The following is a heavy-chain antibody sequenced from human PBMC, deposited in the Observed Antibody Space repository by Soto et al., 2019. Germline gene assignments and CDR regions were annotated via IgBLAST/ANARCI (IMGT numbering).Heavy chain of an antibody. V-gene: IGHV4-4*02. CDR2: IYHSGST. CDR3: ASRSLYFDY. J-gene: IGHJ4*02. Sequence: SETLSLTCAVSSGSISSSNWWSWVRQPPGKGMEWIGEIYHSGSTNYNPSLKSRVTISVDKSKNQFSLKLSSVIAADTAVYYCASRSLYFDYLGQGTLVTVSS. CDR1: SGSISSSNW.